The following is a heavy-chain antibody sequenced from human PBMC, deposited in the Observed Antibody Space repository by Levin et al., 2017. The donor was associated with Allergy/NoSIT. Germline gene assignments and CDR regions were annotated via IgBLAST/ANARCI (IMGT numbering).Heavy chain of an antibody. CDR2: IKQDGGET. CDR3: ARLRGGYDFDY. D-gene: IGHD5-12*01. Sequence: PGGSLRLSCAASGFTFSGYWMSWVRQAPGKGLEWVANIKQDGGETDYVDSVKGRFTISRDNVKNSLHLQMNSLRVGDTAVYYWARLRGGYDFDYWGQGTLVTVSS. J-gene: IGHJ4*02. CDR1: GFTFSGYW. V-gene: IGHV3-7*01.